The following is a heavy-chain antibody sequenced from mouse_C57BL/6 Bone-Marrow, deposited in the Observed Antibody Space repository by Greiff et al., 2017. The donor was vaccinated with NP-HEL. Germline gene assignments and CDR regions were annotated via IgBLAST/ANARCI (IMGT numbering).Heavy chain of an antibody. D-gene: IGHD2-12*01. CDR2: IYPGSGNT. CDR1: GYTFTDYY. V-gene: IGHV1-76*01. J-gene: IGHJ2*01. CDR3: ARSYYMDY. Sequence: VQVVESGAELVRPGASVKLSCKASGYTFTDYYINWVKQRPGQGLEWIARIYPGSGNTYYNEKFKGKATLTAEKSSSTAYMQLSSLTSEDSAVYFCARSYYMDYWGQGTTLTVSS.